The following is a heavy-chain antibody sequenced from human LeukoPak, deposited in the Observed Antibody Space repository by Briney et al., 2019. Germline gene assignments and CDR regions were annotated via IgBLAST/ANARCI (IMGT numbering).Heavy chain of an antibody. V-gene: IGHV3-30*04. Sequence: GGSLRLSCTASGFIFSNYAMHWVRQAPGKGLEWVAVISYDGSYKCSADSVKGRFTISRDNAKNSLYLQMSSLRAEDTAVYYCARENYDTSTYPAGYFDYWGQGTLVTVSS. CDR2: ISYDGSYK. D-gene: IGHD3-22*01. CDR3: ARENYDTSTYPAGYFDY. J-gene: IGHJ4*02. CDR1: GFIFSNYA.